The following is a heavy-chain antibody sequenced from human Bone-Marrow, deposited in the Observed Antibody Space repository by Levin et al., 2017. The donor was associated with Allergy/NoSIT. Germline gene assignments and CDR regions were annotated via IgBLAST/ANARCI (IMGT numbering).Heavy chain of an antibody. D-gene: IGHD2-2*01. CDR3: NLKVPAAMRGPWNADS. Sequence: SETLSLTCGVSGYSISSGYFWGWIRQPPGKGLQWIGTMYHTGFTYYDPSLQSRVTMSVDTSTNQLFLHLNSVTAADTALYYCNLKVPAAMRGPWNADSWGQGTLVTVSS. CDR2: MYHTGFT. V-gene: IGHV4-38-2*01. J-gene: IGHJ4*02. CDR1: GYSISSGYF.